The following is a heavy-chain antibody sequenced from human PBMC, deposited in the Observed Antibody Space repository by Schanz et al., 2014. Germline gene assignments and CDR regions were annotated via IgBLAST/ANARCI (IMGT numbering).Heavy chain of an antibody. CDR3: ARDLEGYDGGGGGFDP. CDR1: GFTFSSYG. Sequence: QVQVVESGGGVVQFGRSLRLSCVASGFTFSSYGMHWVRQAPGKGLEWVAVISYDGRNKYYADSVKGRFTISRDNSKNTLYLQMNSLRAEDTAVYYCARDLEGYDGGGGGFDPWRQGTLVTVSS. CDR2: ISYDGRNK. V-gene: IGHV3-30*19. D-gene: IGHD2-21*01. J-gene: IGHJ5*02.